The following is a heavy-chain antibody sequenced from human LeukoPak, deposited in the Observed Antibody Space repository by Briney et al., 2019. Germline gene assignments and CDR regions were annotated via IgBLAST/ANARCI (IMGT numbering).Heavy chain of an antibody. CDR2: MSYDGSNK. J-gene: IGHJ4*02. Sequence: GRSLRLSCAASGFTFSSYGMHWVRQAPGKGLEWVAVMSYDGSNKYYADSVKGRFTISRDNSKNTLHLQMNSLRAEDTAVYYCAKDHGRFGELFVFDYWGQGTLVTVSS. D-gene: IGHD3-10*01. CDR3: AKDHGRFGELFVFDY. CDR1: GFTFSSYG. V-gene: IGHV3-30*18.